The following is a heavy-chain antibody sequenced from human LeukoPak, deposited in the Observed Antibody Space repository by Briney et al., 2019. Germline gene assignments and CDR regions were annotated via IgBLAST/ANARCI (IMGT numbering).Heavy chain of an antibody. CDR3: ARGGPGYSSSWLDY. CDR1: GFTFSSYS. D-gene: IGHD6-13*01. CDR2: ISSSSYI. Sequence: GGSLRLSCAVSGFTFSSYSMNWVRQAPGKGLEWVSSISSSSYIYYADSVKGRFTISRDNAKNSLYLQMNSLRAEDTAVYYCARGGPGYSSSWLDYWGQGTLVTVSS. J-gene: IGHJ4*02. V-gene: IGHV3-21*01.